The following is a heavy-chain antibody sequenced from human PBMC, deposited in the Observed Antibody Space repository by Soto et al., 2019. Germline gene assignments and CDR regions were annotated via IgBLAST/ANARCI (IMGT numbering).Heavy chain of an antibody. CDR1: GYSFTSYW. V-gene: IGHV5-51*01. CDR2: IYPGDSDT. Sequence: GESLKISCKGSGYSFTSYWIGWVRQMPGKGLERMGIIYPGDSDTRYSPSFQGQVTISADKSISTAYLQWSSLKASDTAMYYCARALHDFSSTGGYQGGDSYYYMDVWGKGPRVTVSS. CDR3: ARALHDFSSTGGYQGGDSYYYMDV. J-gene: IGHJ6*03. D-gene: IGHD2-2*01.